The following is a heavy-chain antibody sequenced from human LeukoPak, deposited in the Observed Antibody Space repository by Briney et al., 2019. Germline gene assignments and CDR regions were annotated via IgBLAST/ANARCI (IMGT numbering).Heavy chain of an antibody. CDR1: GFTFSSYA. J-gene: IGHJ4*02. V-gene: IGHV3-30*04. Sequence: GRSLRLSCAASGFTFSSYAMHWVRQAPGKGLEWMTVISYDGSNKYYADSVKGRFTISRDNSKNTLYLQMNSLRAEDTAVYYYARSGNGYNPGESFDYWGQGTLVTVSS. CDR3: ARSGNGYNPGESFDY. CDR2: ISYDGSNK. D-gene: IGHD5-24*01.